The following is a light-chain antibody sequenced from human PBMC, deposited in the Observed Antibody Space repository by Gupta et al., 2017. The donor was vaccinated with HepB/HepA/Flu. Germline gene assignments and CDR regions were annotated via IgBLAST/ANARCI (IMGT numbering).Light chain of an antibody. CDR1: SGDVGGYNS. Sequence: SALTQPXXXSXSXGXXXTXXXXGXSGDVGGYNSVAWYQQYSGKAPKLLIYDVNVRPSGISTRFSGSKSGNSASLTISGLQTEDEADYFCSSFTSTTTTLVVFGGGTKLTVL. CDR2: DVN. V-gene: IGLV2-14*03. J-gene: IGLJ2*01. CDR3: SSFTSTTTTLVV.